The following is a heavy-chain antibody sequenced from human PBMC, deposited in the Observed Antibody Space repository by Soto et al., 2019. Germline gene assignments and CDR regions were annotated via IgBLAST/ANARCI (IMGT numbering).Heavy chain of an antibody. D-gene: IGHD3-16*01. CDR2: INWSGGST. CDR1: GFTFDDYG. V-gene: IGHV3-20*01. Sequence: GGSLRLSCAASGFTFDDYGMSWVRQAPGKGLEWVSGINWSGGSTGYADSVKGRFTISRDNAKNSLYLQMNSLRAEDTALYHCARYSGQGVLGELHFDYWGQGTLVTVSS. CDR3: ARYSGQGVLGELHFDY. J-gene: IGHJ4*02.